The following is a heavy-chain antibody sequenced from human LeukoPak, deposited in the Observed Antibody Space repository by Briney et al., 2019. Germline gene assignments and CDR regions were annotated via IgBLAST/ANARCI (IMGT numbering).Heavy chain of an antibody. CDR3: AKDSDYDFWSGPLDHDAFDI. J-gene: IGHJ3*02. CDR2: ISGSGGST. Sequence: GGSLRLSCAASGFTFSSYAMSWVRQAPGKGLEWVSAISGSGGSTYYADSVKGRFTISRDNSKNTLYLQMNSLRAEDTAVYYCAKDSDYDFWSGPLDHDAFDIWGQGTMVTVSS. D-gene: IGHD3-3*01. V-gene: IGHV3-23*01. CDR1: GFTFSSYA.